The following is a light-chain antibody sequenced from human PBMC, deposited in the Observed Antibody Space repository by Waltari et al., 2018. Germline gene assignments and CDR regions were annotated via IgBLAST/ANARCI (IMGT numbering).Light chain of an antibody. V-gene: IGLV1-40*01. CDR2: GNS. CDR1: SSNIRAGYD. Sequence: QSVLTQPLSVSGAPGQRVTISCTWSSSNIRAGYDVHWYQQLPGTAPKLLIYGNSNRPSGVPDRFSGSKSGTSASLDITGLQAEDEADYYCQSYDSSLSGSGVFGGGTKLTVL. CDR3: QSYDSSLSGSGV. J-gene: IGLJ3*02.